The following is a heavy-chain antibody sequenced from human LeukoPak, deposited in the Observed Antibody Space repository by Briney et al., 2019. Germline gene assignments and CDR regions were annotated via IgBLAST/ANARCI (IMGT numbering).Heavy chain of an antibody. CDR2: IYPGDSDT. J-gene: IGHJ6*04. Sequence: GESLKISCKDSGYSFTRYWIGWVRQMPGKGLEWMGIIYPGDSDTRYSPSFQGQVTISADKSINTAYLQWSSLKASDTAIYYCARYSSKWSDGDAGYYYGMEVWGKGTTVTVSS. V-gene: IGHV5-51*01. CDR1: GYSFTRYW. CDR3: ARYSSKWSDGDAGYYYGMEV. D-gene: IGHD6-19*01.